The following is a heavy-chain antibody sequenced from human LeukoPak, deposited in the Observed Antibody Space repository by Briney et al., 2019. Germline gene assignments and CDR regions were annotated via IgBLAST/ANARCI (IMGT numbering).Heavy chain of an antibody. CDR1: GFTFSSYG. CDR3: ARCPYYYDSSGYYYDPFDY. V-gene: IGHV3-30*02. CDR2: IRYDGSNK. D-gene: IGHD3-22*01. Sequence: GGSLRLSCAASGFTFSSYGMHWVRQAPGKGLEWVAFIRYDGSNKYYADSVKGRFTISRDNSKSTLFLQMDSLRAEDTAVYYCARCPYYYDSSGYYYDPFDYWGQGTLVTVSS. J-gene: IGHJ4*02.